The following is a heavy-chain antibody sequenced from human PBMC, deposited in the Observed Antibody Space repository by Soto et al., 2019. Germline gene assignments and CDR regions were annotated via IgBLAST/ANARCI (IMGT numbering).Heavy chain of an antibody. CDR2: ISPRNGYT. J-gene: IGHJ4*02. CDR1: CYSFSNYG. D-gene: IGHD3-16*01. CDR3: ARDKYRQYYPSYVDY. Sequence: APGKGSCQNSCYSFSNYGGPWGRPAPGQGLEWMGWISPRNGYTNFAQHFQDRVTLSTDTSTNTAYMEVRSLKSDDTAVYYCARDKYRQYYPSYVDYWGQGTLVTVSS. V-gene: IGHV1-18*01.